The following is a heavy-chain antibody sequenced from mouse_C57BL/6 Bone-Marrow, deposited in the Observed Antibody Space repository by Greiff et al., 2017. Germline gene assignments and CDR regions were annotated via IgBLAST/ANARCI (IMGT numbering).Heavy chain of an antibody. Sequence: VQLQQSGAELVKPGASVKISCKASGYAFSSYRMNWVKQRPGKGLEWIGQIYPGDGDTNYNGKFKGKATLTADKSSSTAYMQLSSLTSEDSAVYCGARAVTTVVVQYAMDDWGQGTTVTVSS. CDR1: GYAFSSYR. D-gene: IGHD1-1*01. J-gene: IGHJ4*01. V-gene: IGHV1-80*01. CDR2: IYPGDGDT. CDR3: ARAVTTVVVQYAMDD.